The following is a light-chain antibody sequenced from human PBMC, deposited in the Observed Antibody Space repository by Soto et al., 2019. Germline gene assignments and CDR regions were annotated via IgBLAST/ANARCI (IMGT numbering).Light chain of an antibody. Sequence: QPVLTQSPSASASLGASVKLTCTLSSGHSSYAIAWHQQQPEKGPRYLMKLNSDGSHSKGDGIPYRFSGSSSGAARYLTISSLQSEDDADYYCQTWGTGIQVFGGGTKLTVL. CDR3: QTWGTGIQV. CDR2: LNSDGSH. J-gene: IGLJ2*01. CDR1: SGHSSYA. V-gene: IGLV4-69*01.